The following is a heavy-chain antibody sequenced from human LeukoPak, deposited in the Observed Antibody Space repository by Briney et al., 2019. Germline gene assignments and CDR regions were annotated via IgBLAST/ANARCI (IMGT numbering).Heavy chain of an antibody. CDR3: ARQISMVRGVIDFQH. CDR2: IYPGDSDT. V-gene: IGHV5-51*01. D-gene: IGHD3-10*01. CDR1: GYSFTSYW. Sequence: GESLKISCKGSGYSFTSYWIGWVRQMPGKGLEWMGIIYPGDSDTRSSPSFQGQVTISADKSISTAYLQWSSLKASDTAMYYCARQISMVRGVIDFQHWGQGTLVTVSS. J-gene: IGHJ1*01.